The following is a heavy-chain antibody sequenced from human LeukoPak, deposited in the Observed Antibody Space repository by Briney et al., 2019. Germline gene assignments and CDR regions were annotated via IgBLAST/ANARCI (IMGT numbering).Heavy chain of an antibody. CDR1: GFIFRNHA. V-gene: IGHV3-23*01. J-gene: IGHJ4*02. CDR3: AKSLGNQGVIDY. D-gene: IGHD3-10*01. CDR2: VSASGGST. Sequence: GGSLRLSCAASGFIFRNHAMNWVRQAPGQGLEWVSGVSASGGSTFDTDSVKGRFSISRDNSKNTLYLEMNSLRPEDTALYYCAKSLGNQGVIDYWGQGTLVTVSS.